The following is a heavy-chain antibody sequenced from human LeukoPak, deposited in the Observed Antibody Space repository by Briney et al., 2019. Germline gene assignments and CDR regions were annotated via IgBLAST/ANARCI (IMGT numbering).Heavy chain of an antibody. V-gene: IGHV4-31*03. J-gene: IGHJ6*02. CDR1: GGSISSGGYY. D-gene: IGHD3-22*01. CDR3: ARGRWDSSGYYYYYYYGMDV. Sequence: SQTLSLTCTVSGGSISSGGYYWSWIRQHPGKGLEWIGYIYYSGSTYYNPSLKSRVTISVDTSKNQFSLKLNSVTAADTAVYYCARGRWDSSGYYYYYYYGMDVWGQGTTVTVSS. CDR2: IYYSGST.